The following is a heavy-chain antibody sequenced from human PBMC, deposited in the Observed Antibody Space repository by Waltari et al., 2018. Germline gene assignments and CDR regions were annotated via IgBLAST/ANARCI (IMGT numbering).Heavy chain of an antibody. J-gene: IGHJ4*02. CDR2: IYHSGTT. D-gene: IGHD2-21*01. CDR1: GGSISTIGYY. CDR3: ARHGGYFSNFDY. V-gene: IGHV4-39*01. Sequence: QLQLQESGPGLVKPSETLSLTCTVSGGSISTIGYYWAWVRQPPGKGLEWIDTIYHSGTTYYNPSLESRVTISVDTSRNQFSLKLRSVTAADTAVYYCARHGGYFSNFDYWGQGTLVTVSS.